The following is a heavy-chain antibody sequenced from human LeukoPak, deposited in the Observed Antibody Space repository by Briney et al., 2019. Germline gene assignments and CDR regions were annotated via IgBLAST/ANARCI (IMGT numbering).Heavy chain of an antibody. J-gene: IGHJ4*02. CDR2: ISYDGNNK. Sequence: PGRSLRLSCAASGFTFSSYGMHWVRQAPSKGLEWVAVISYDGNNKYYADSVKGRFTISRDNSKNTLYLQMDNLRAEDTAVYYCAKYQRQWLPKGGFDYWGQGTLVTVSS. V-gene: IGHV3-30*18. D-gene: IGHD6-19*01. CDR1: GFTFSSYG. CDR3: AKYQRQWLPKGGFDY.